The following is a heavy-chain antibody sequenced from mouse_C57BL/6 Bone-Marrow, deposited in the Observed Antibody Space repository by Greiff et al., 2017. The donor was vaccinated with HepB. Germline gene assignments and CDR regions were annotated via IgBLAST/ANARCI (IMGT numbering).Heavy chain of an antibody. V-gene: IGHV1-61*01. CDR2: IYPSDSET. CDR3: ARGDYDYDVDYAMDY. Sequence: QVQLQQPGAELVRPGSSVKLSCKASGYTFTSYWMDWVKQRPGQGLEWIGNIYPSDSETHYNQKFKDKATLTVDKSSSTAYMQLSSLTSEDSAVYYCARGDYDYDVDYAMDYWGQGTSVTVSS. CDR1: GYTFTSYW. J-gene: IGHJ4*01. D-gene: IGHD2-4*01.